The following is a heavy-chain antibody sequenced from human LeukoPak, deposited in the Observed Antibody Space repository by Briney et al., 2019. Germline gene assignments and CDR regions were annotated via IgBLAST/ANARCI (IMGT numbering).Heavy chain of an antibody. D-gene: IGHD2-15*01. Sequence: PSETLSLTCTVSGVSISSGGYYWSWIRQHPGKGLEWIGYIYYSGSTYYNPSLKSRVTISVDTSKNQFSLKLSSVTAADTAVYYCARVRGCSGGSCYSFDYWGQGTLVTVSS. CDR3: ARVRGCSGGSCYSFDY. V-gene: IGHV4-31*03. CDR2: IYYSGST. J-gene: IGHJ4*02. CDR1: GVSISSGGYY.